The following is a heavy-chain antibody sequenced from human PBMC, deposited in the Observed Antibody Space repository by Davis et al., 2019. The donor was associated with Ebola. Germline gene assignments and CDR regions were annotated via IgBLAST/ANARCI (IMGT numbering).Heavy chain of an antibody. CDR3: ARDTAMDDYFDY. CDR2: IIPLFGTT. J-gene: IGHJ4*02. V-gene: IGHV1-69*06. CDR1: GYTFTSYG. Sequence: SVKVSCKASGYTFTSYGISWVRQAPGQGLEWMGGIIPLFGTTNYAQKFRGRVMITADKSTSTAYMELSSLRSEDTAVYYCARDTAMDDYFDYWGQGTLVTVSS. D-gene: IGHD5-18*01.